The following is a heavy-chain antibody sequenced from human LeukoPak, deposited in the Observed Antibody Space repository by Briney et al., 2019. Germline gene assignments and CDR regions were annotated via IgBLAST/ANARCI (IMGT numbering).Heavy chain of an antibody. Sequence: ASVKVSCKASGYTFTSYGISWVRQAPGQGLEWMGWISAYNGNTNYAQKLQGRVTMTTDTSTSTAYMELRSLRSDDTAVYYCARNPREDTYYYGSESGFDYWGQGTLVTVSS. CDR3: ARNPREDTYYYGSESGFDY. V-gene: IGHV1-18*01. D-gene: IGHD3-10*01. CDR2: ISAYNGNT. CDR1: GYTFTSYG. J-gene: IGHJ4*02.